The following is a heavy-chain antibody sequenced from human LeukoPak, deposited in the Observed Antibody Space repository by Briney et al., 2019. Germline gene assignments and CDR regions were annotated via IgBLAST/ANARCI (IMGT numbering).Heavy chain of an antibody. CDR1: GYTFTSYD. J-gene: IGHJ4*02. CDR3: ASVKLEPQEGSFDY. Sequence: ASVKVSCRASGYTFTSYDINWVRQAPGQGLEWMGWINPNSGGTNYAQKFQGRVTMTRDTSISTAYMELSRLRSDDTAVYYCASVKLEPQEGSFDYWGQGTLVTVSS. V-gene: IGHV1-2*02. CDR2: INPNSGGT. D-gene: IGHD1-1*01.